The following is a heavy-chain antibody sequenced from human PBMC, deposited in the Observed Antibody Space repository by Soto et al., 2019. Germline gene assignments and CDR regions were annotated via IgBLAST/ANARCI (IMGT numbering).Heavy chain of an antibody. CDR2: ISGSGGST. CDR1: GFTFSSYA. V-gene: IGHV3-23*01. J-gene: IGHJ4*02. Sequence: GGSLRLSCAASGFTFSSYAMSWVRQAPGKGLEWVSSISGSGGSTYYADSVKGRFTISRDNSQNTLYLQMNSLRAEDTAVYYCAKDMVRGIIITPCFDYWGQGALVTVSS. CDR3: AKDMVRGIIITPCFDY. D-gene: IGHD3-10*01.